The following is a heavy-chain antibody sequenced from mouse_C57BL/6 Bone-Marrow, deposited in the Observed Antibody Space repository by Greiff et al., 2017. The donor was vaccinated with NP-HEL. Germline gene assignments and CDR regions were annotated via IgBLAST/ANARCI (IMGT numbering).Heavy chain of an antibody. D-gene: IGHD1-1*02. CDR2: IWSGGST. Sequence: QVHVKQSGPGLVQPSQSLSITCTVSGFSLTSYGVHWVRQSPGKGLEWLGVIWSGGSTDYNAAFISRLSISKDNSKSQVFFKMNSLQADDTAIYYCARNMVGMGWYFDVWGTGTTVTVSS. V-gene: IGHV2-2*01. CDR3: ARNMVGMGWYFDV. J-gene: IGHJ1*03. CDR1: GFSLTSYG.